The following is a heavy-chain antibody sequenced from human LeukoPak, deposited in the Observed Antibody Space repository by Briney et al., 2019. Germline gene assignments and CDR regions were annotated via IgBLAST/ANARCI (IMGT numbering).Heavy chain of an antibody. CDR2: INHSGRT. V-gene: IGHV4-34*01. D-gene: IGHD4/OR15-4a*01. CDR1: GGPFSGYY. Sequence: SETLSLTCAVYGGPFSGYYWSWIRHPPGKALEWIGEINHSGRTNYNPSLKSRVTISLDTYKNHFSLRLSSVTAADTAVYYCARDAFSGARAKRRYNWFDPWGQGTLVTVSS. J-gene: IGHJ5*02. CDR3: ARDAFSGARAKRRYNWFDP.